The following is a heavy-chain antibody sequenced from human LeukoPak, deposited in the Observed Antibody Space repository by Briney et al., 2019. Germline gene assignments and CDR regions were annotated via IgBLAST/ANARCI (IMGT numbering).Heavy chain of an antibody. J-gene: IGHJ6*03. CDR2: ISAYNGNT. CDR1: GYTFTSYG. D-gene: IGHD3-10*01. V-gene: IGHV1-18*01. Sequence: ASVKVSCKASGYTFTSYGISWVRQAPGQGLEWMGWISAYNGNTNYAQKLQGRVTMTTDTSTSTAYMELRSLRSDDTAVYYCAREREGVNMLRGARGYYYYMDVWGKGTTVTISS. CDR3: AREREGVNMLRGARGYYYYMDV.